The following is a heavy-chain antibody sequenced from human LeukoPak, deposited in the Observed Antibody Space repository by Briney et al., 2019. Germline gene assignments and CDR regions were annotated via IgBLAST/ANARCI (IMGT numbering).Heavy chain of an antibody. J-gene: IGHJ4*02. V-gene: IGHV4-34*01. D-gene: IGHD3-22*01. CDR2: INHSGST. CDR1: GGSISSGGYY. CDR3: ARGSDYDSSGYYL. Sequence: SETLSLTCAVSGGSISSGGYYWSWIRQPPGKGLEWIGEINHSGSTNYNPSLKSRVTISVDTSKNQFSLKLSSVTAADTAVYYCARGSDYDSSGYYLWGQGTLVTVSS.